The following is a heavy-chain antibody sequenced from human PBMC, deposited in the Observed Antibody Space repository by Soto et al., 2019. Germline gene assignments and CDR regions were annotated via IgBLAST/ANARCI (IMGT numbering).Heavy chain of an antibody. Sequence: QVQLVQSGAEVKKPGASVKVSCKGSGFTFSNYGFNWVRQAPGQGLEWVGWVSAYNGYTKSAQNFQDRLIMTTDTYTNTAYMELRGLRPDDTALYYCARGKSIAVPEGPWGQGTLVTVSS. V-gene: IGHV1-18*01. D-gene: IGHD6-19*01. J-gene: IGHJ4*02. CDR1: GFTFSNYG. CDR2: VSAYNGYT. CDR3: ARGKSIAVPEGP.